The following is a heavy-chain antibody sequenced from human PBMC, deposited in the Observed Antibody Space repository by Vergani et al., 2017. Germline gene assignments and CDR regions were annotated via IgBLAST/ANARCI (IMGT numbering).Heavy chain of an antibody. J-gene: IGHJ4*02. CDR2: IYHSGST. D-gene: IGHD6-19*01. CDR3: ARRAESPYSSGWYYFDY. CDR1: GGSISSYY. Sequence: QVQLQESGPGLVKPSETLSLTCTVSGGSISSYYWGWIRQPPGKGLEWIGSIYHSGSTYYNPSLKSRVTISLDTSKNQFSLKLNSMTAADTAVYYCARRAESPYSSGWYYFDYWGQGTLVTVSS. V-gene: IGHV4-38-2*02.